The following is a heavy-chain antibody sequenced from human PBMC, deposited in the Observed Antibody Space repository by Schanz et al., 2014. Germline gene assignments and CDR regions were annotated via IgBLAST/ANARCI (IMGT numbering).Heavy chain of an antibody. CDR1: GFIFSDHY. CDR2: ISSGSSTI. CDR3: ATSYSSSSYFYVMDV. Sequence: QVQLVESGGGLVKPGGSLRLSCVVSGFIFSDHYMSWIRQAPGEGLEWISYISSGSSTIHYADSVKGRFTISRDNAKNSLFLQMNSLRAEDTAIYYCATSYSSSSYFYVMDVWGQGTTVTVSS. V-gene: IGHV3-11*01. D-gene: IGHD6-6*01. J-gene: IGHJ6*02.